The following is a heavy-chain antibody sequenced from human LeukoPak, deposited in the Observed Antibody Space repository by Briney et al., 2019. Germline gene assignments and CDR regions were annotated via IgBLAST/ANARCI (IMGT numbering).Heavy chain of an antibody. Sequence: SETLSLTCTVSGGSISSYYWSWIRQPAGKGLEWIGRIYTSGSTNYNPSLKSRVTMSVDTSKNQFSLKLSSVTAADTAVYYCARAARYCSSTSCYSYAFDIWGQGTMVTVSS. V-gene: IGHV4-4*07. CDR1: GGSISSYY. D-gene: IGHD2-2*02. CDR2: IYTSGST. CDR3: ARAARYCSSTSCYSYAFDI. J-gene: IGHJ3*02.